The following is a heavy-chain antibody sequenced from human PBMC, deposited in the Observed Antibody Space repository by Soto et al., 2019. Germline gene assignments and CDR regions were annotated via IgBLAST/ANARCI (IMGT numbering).Heavy chain of an antibody. CDR3: AADIRVRVARMDV. CDR1: EFIFSNYP. Sequence: GGSLRLSCAASEFIFSNYPINWVRQAPGKGLEWVSTISDGGDTTFYGDSVKGRFTVYRENSRNTLFLQMTSLRADDTAVYYCAADIRVRVARMDVWGQAITVSVSS. V-gene: IGHV3-23*01. D-gene: IGHD3-9*01. J-gene: IGHJ6*02. CDR2: ISDGGDTT.